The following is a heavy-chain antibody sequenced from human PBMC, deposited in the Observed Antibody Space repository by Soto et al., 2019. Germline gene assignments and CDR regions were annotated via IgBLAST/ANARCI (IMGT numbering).Heavy chain of an antibody. CDR3: ARDRRGAGTTEFDY. Sequence: TLSLTCTVSGGSISSGGYYWSWIRQHPGKGLEWIGYIYYSGSTYYNPSLKSRVTISVDTSKNQFSLKLSSVTAADTAVYYCARDRRGAGTTEFDYWGQGTLVTVPS. V-gene: IGHV4-31*03. CDR2: IYYSGST. D-gene: IGHD1-7*01. J-gene: IGHJ4*02. CDR1: GGSISSGGYY.